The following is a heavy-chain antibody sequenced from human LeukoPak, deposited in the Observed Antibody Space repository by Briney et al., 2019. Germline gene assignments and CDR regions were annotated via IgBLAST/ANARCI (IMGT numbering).Heavy chain of an antibody. CDR3: ARVGVNSSGLDYYYYYYYMDV. J-gene: IGHJ6*03. CDR1: GGSISSYY. V-gene: IGHV4-59*01. D-gene: IGHD6-19*01. Sequence: NPSETLSLTCTVSGGSISSYYWSWIRQPPGKGLEWIGYIYYSGSTNYNPSLKSRVTISVDTSKNQFSLKLSSVTAADTAAYYCARVGVNSSGLDYYYYYYYMDVWGKGTTVTVSS. CDR2: IYYSGST.